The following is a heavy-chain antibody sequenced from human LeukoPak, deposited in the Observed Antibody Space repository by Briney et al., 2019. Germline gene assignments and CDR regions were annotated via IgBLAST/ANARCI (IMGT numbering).Heavy chain of an antibody. CDR2: INHSGST. D-gene: IGHD3-3*01. V-gene: IGHV4-34*01. CDR3: ARRYLTIFGVVTPFDY. Sequence: SETLSLTCAVYGGSFSGYYWSWIRQPPGKGLEWIGEINHSGSTNYNPSLKSRVTISVDTSKNQFSLKLSSVTAADTAVYYCARRYLTIFGVVTPFDYWGQGTLVTVSS. J-gene: IGHJ4*02. CDR1: GGSFSGYY.